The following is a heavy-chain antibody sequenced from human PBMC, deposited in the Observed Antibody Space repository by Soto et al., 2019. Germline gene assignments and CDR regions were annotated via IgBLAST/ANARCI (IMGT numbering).Heavy chain of an antibody. CDR2: ISAYNGNT. V-gene: IGHV1-18*04. CDR1: GHTFTSYG. J-gene: IGHJ4*02. D-gene: IGHD6-13*01. CDR3: ARARGYSSSWFIYFDY. Sequence: ASVKVSCKASGHTFTSYGISWVRQAPGQGLEWMGWISAYNGNTNYAQKLQGRVTMTTDTSTSTAYMELRSLRSDDTAVYYCARARGYSSSWFIYFDYWGQGTLVTVSS.